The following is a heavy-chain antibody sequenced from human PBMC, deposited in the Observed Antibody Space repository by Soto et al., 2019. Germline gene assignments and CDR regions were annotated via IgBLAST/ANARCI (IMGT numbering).Heavy chain of an antibody. CDR3: ARVTDCSSTSCYFLDV. CDR2: TYYRSKWYN. V-gene: IGHV6-1*01. D-gene: IGHD2-2*01. CDR1: GDSVSSNSAA. Sequence: SQTLSLTCAISGDSVSSNSAAWNWIRQSPSRGLEWLGRTYYRSKWYNDYAVSVESRITINPDTSKNQFSLQLNPVTPEDTAVYYCARVTDCSSTSCYFLDVWGQGTTVTVSS. J-gene: IGHJ6*02.